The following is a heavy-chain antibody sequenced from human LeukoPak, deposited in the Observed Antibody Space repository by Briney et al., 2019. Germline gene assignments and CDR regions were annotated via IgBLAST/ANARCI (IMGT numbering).Heavy chain of an antibody. CDR1: GFSFSSSW. CDR3: ARALITMIVVVRDLYFDY. CDR2: INSDGSST. J-gene: IGHJ4*02. V-gene: IGHV3-74*01. D-gene: IGHD3-22*01. Sequence: GGSLRLSCAASGFSFSSSWMYWVRQAPGKGLVWVSRINSDGSSTSYADSVKGRFTISRDNAKNTLYLQMNSLRAEDTAVYYCARALITMIVVVRDLYFDYWGQGTLVTVSS.